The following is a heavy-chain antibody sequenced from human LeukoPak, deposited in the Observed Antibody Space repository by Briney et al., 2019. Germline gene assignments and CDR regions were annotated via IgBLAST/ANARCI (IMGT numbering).Heavy chain of an antibody. J-gene: IGHJ4*02. CDR3: ARAGGSWYYFDY. CDR2: IIPIFGTA. V-gene: IGHV1-69*13. Sequence: GASVKVSCKASGGTFSSYAITWVRQAPGQGLEWMGGIIPIFGTANYAQKFQGRVTITADESTSTAYMELSSLRSEDTAVYYCARAGGSWYYFDYWGQGTLVTVSS. CDR1: GGTFSSYA. D-gene: IGHD6-13*01.